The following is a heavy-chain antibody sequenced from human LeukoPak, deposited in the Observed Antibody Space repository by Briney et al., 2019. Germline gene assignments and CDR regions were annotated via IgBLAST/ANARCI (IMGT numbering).Heavy chain of an antibody. CDR3: ASLRPERKQWLARPPDY. D-gene: IGHD6-19*01. V-gene: IGHV5-51*01. Sequence: GESLKISCKGSGYIFTSYWIGWVRQMPGKGLEWMGIIYPGDSDTRYSPSFQGQVTISADKSISTAYLQWSSLKASDTAMYYCASLRPERKQWLARPPDYWGQGTLVTVSS. J-gene: IGHJ4*02. CDR2: IYPGDSDT. CDR1: GYIFTSYW.